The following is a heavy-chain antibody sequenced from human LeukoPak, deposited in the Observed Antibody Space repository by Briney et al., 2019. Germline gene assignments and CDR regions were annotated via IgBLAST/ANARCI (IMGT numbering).Heavy chain of an antibody. CDR2: INPVDSET. CDR1: GYTYTKSW. D-gene: IGHD2-2*02. V-gene: IGHV5-51*01. CDR3: ARQGCTTTSCHTIDY. Sequence: GESLKISCEGSGYTYTKSWIAWVRQMPGKGLELSGIINPVDSETRYSPSFQGQVTISVDKSISTAYLQWSSLKASDTAMYYCARQGCTTTSCHTIDYWGQGTLVTVSS. J-gene: IGHJ4*02.